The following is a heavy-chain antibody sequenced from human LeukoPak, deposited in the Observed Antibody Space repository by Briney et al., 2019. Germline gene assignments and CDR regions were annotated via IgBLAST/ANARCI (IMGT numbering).Heavy chain of an antibody. CDR1: GFTFSNYW. V-gene: IGHV3-7*01. CDR2: IKQDGSEK. CDR3: AKNENYYDSSGTAFDI. Sequence: GGSLRLSCAASGFTFSNYWMTWVRQAPGKGLEWVANIKQDGSEKNYVDSVKGRFTISRDNAKNTLYLQMNSLRAEDTAVYYCAKNENYYDSSGTAFDIWGQGTMVSVSS. D-gene: IGHD3-22*01. J-gene: IGHJ3*02.